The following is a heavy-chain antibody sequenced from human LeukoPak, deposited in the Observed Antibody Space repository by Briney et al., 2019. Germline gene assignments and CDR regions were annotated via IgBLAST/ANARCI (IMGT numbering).Heavy chain of an antibody. CDR2: IYNSGNT. Sequence: PSETLSLTCTVSGGSISSYYWTWIRQPPGKGLEWIGNIYNSGNTNYNPSLKSRVTISVDTSKNQFSLKLNSVTAADTAVYYCASRILTGFGPFDPWGQGTLVTVSS. J-gene: IGHJ5*02. CDR1: GGSISSYY. V-gene: IGHV4-59*01. CDR3: ASRILTGFGPFDP. D-gene: IGHD3-9*01.